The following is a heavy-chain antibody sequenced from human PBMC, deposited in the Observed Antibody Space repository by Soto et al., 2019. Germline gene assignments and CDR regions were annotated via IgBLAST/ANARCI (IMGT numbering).Heavy chain of an antibody. CDR2: INHSGST. J-gene: IGHJ1*01. D-gene: IGHD4-17*01. CDR3: ASPGRLRRKYFQH. V-gene: IGHV4-34*01. CDR1: GGSFSGYY. Sequence: QVQLQQWGAGLLKPSETLSLTCAVYGGSFSGYYWSWIRQPPGKGLEWIGEINHSGSTNYNPSLKSRVTISVDTSKNQFSRKLSSVTAADTAVYYCASPGRLRRKYFQHWGQGTLVTVSS.